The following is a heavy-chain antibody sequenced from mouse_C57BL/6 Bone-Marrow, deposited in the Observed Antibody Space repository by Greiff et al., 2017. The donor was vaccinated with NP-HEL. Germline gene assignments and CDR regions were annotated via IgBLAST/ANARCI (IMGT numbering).Heavy chain of an antibody. D-gene: IGHD1-1*01. V-gene: IGHV1-69*01. Sequence: QVQLQQPGAELVMPGASVKLSCKASGYTFTSYWMHWVKQRPGQGLEWIGEIDPSDSYTNYNQKFKGKSTLTVDKSSSTAYMQLSSRTSEDSAVYYCARGDGRWYFDVWGTGTTVTVSS. CDR2: IDPSDSYT. CDR1: GYTFTSYW. CDR3: ARGDGRWYFDV. J-gene: IGHJ1*03.